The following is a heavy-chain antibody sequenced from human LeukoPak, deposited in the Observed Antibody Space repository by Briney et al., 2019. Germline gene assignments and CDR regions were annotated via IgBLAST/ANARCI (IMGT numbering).Heavy chain of an antibody. CDR2: ISYDGSNK. J-gene: IGHJ4*02. CDR1: GFTFSSYG. CDR3: AKDSVATITFRIDY. D-gene: IGHD5-12*01. V-gene: IGHV3-30*18. Sequence: PGRSLRLSCAASGFTFSSYGMHWVRQAPGKGLEWVAVISYDGSNKYYTDSVKGRFTISRDNSKNTLYLQMNSLRAEDTAVYYCAKDSVATITFRIDYWGQGTLVTVSS.